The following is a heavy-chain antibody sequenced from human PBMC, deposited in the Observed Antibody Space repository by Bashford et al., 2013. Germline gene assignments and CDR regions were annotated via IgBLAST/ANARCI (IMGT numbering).Heavy chain of an antibody. V-gene: IGHV5-51*01. CDR2: IHPSDSDT. CDR3: ARSEAHLWKTFYFYGMDV. J-gene: IGHJ6*01. CDR1: GDTDLPIIG. Sequence: GESLKISCKGSGDTDLPIIGSSGCARRPGKGLEWMGIIHPSDSDTRYSPSFQGQVTISADKSINTAYLQWSSLQASDTAMYYCARSEAHLWKTFYFYGMDVWG. D-gene: IGHD2/OR15-2a*01.